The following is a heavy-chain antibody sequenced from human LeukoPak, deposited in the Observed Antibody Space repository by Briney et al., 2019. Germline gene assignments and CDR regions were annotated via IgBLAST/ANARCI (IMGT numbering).Heavy chain of an antibody. J-gene: IGHJ4*02. CDR2: IGGGDT. V-gene: IGHV3-23*01. D-gene: IGHD2-8*01. Sequence: GGSLRLSCSPSGFTFRNFAMSWVRQAPGKGLEWVSSIGGGDTYYADSVKGRFTISRDDSRSTVDLQMSSLRAEDTAVYYCAKDGQSFNSMYDYFDSWGQGTLVTVSS. CDR3: AKDGQSFNSMYDYFDS. CDR1: GFTFRNFA.